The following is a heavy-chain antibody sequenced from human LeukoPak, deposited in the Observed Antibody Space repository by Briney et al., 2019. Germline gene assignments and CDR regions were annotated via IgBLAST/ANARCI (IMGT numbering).Heavy chain of an antibody. Sequence: PSETLSLTCSVSGGSISSYFWSWIRQPPGKGLEWIGYVFYSGGTLYNPSLESRVTMSVGTSKSQFSLELTSVTAADTAVYYCARHNSVSYDAFDLWGRGTMVTVSS. CDR3: ARHNSVSYDAFDL. J-gene: IGHJ3*01. V-gene: IGHV4-59*08. CDR2: VFYSGGT. D-gene: IGHD3-10*01. CDR1: GGSISSYF.